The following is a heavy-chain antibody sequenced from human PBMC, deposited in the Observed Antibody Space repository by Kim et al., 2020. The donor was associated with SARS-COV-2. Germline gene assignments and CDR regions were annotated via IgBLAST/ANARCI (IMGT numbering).Heavy chain of an antibody. CDR3: ATRIVGATTFIDYFDY. V-gene: IGHV1-24*01. D-gene: IGHD1-26*01. J-gene: IGHJ4*02. Sequence: KFQGRVTMTEDTSTDTAYMELSSLRSEDTAVYYCATRIVGATTFIDYFDYWGQGTLVTVSS.